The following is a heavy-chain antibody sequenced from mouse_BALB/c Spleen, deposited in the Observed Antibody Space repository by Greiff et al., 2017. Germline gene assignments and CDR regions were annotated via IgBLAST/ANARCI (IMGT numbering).Heavy chain of an antibody. CDR1: GFTFSSFG. J-gene: IGHJ2*01. CDR2: ISSGSSTI. Sequence: EVQLVESGGGLVQPGGSRKLSCAASGFTFSSFGMHWVRQAPEKGLEWVAYISSGSSTIYYADTVKGRFTISRDNPKNTLFLQMTSLRSEDTAMYYCARGYWGDYWGQGTTLTVSS. CDR3: ARGYWGDY. D-gene: IGHD2-3*01. V-gene: IGHV5-17*02.